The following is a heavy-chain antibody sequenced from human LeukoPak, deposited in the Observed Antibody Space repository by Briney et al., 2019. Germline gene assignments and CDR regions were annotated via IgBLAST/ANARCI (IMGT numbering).Heavy chain of an antibody. Sequence: PSETLSLTCAVYGGSFSGYYWSWIRQPPGKGLEWIGEINHSGSTNYNPSLKSRVTISVDTSKNQSSLKLSSVTAADTAVYYCARGSHWSDWSDPWGQGTLVTVSS. V-gene: IGHV4-34*01. D-gene: IGHD3-3*01. CDR2: INHSGST. CDR1: GGSFSGYY. J-gene: IGHJ5*02. CDR3: ARGSHWSDWSDP.